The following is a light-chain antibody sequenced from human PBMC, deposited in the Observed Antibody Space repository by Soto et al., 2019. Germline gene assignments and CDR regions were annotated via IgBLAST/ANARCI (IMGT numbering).Light chain of an antibody. Sequence: SVLTQPASVSGSPGQSISLSCTGTSTDIGDHNSVSWYQQHPGKAPELLIYDVNGRPTGVSHRFSGSKSGNTASLSISGLQPDDEADYYCSSYTGRRTYVFGSGTKVTVL. CDR1: STDIGDHNS. V-gene: IGLV2-14*03. CDR3: SSYTGRRTYV. J-gene: IGLJ1*01. CDR2: DVN.